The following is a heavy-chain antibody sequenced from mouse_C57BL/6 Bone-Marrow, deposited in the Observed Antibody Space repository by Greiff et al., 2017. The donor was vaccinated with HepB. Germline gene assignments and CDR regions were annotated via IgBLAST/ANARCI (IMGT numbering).Heavy chain of an antibody. Sequence: VQLKQSGPVLVKPGASVKMSCKASGYTFTDYYMNWVKQSHGKSLEWIGVINPYNGGTSYNQKFKGKATLTVDKSSSTAYMELNSLTSEDSAVYYCARGIPYYYGSSYFDYWGQGTTLTVSS. V-gene: IGHV1-19*01. CDR1: GYTFTDYY. D-gene: IGHD1-1*01. CDR2: INPYNGGT. J-gene: IGHJ2*01. CDR3: ARGIPYYYGSSYFDY.